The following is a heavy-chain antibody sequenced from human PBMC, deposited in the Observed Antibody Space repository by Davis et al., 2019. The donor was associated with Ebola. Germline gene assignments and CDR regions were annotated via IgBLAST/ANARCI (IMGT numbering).Heavy chain of an antibody. D-gene: IGHD2-15*01. CDR1: GFTFSSYS. CDR3: VKDRFTVVVVHGGFDY. V-gene: IGHV3-30*02. CDR2: IRSDAWTK. J-gene: IGHJ4*02. Sequence: GESLKISCSASGFTFSSYSMHWVRQAPGKGLEWVAFIRSDAWTKNYAESVRGRFTISRDNSKDTLYLHMKSLTTEDTAVYYCVKDRFTVVVVHGGFDYWGQGTLVTVSS.